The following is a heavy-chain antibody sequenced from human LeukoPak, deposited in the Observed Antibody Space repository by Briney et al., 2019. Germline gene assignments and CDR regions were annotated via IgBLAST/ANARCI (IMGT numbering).Heavy chain of an antibody. CDR3: ARVRTRRKIPMVVVVAATLNWCAP. CDR2: INHSGST. CDR1: GGSFSGYY. J-gene: IGHJ5*02. V-gene: IGHV4-34*01. D-gene: IGHD2-15*01. Sequence: SETLSLTCAVYGGSFSGYYWSWIRQPPGKGLEWIGEINHSGSTNYNPSLKSRVTISVDTSKNQCSLKLSSVNASDTAVDYLARVRTRRKIPMVVVVAATLNWCAPRGQGTLVTVSS.